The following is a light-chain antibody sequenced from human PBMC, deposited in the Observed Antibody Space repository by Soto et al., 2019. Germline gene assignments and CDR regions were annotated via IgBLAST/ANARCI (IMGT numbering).Light chain of an antibody. J-gene: IGKJ2*01. Sequence: EIVLTQFPGTLSLSPGESATLSCRTSESISSSYLAWYQQRPGQPPRLLIYGASKTATGIPDRFSGSGSGTDFTLSISRLEPEDFGMYYCQQYSASPRTFGQGPKLEIK. CDR3: QQYSASPRT. CDR2: GAS. CDR1: ESISSSY. V-gene: IGKV3-20*01.